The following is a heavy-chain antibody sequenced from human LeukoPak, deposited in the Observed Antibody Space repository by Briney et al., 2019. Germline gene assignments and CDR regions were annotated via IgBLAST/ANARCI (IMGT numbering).Heavy chain of an antibody. CDR1: AITFSTYA. J-gene: IGHJ6*03. CDR3: AKDKYNFWSGSNYYYMDV. D-gene: IGHD3-3*01. Sequence: PGGSLRLSCAASAITFSTYAMSWVRQAPGKGLECVSVISGGAGSTYYADPVKGRFTISRDNSKNTLYLQMNSLRAEDTAVYYCAKDKYNFWSGSNYYYMDVWGKGTTVTVSS. CDR2: ISGGAGST. V-gene: IGHV3-23*01.